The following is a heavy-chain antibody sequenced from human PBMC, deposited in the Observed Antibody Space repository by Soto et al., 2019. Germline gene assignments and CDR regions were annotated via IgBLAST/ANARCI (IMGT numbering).Heavy chain of an antibody. Sequence: SETLSLTCSVSGGSISRGGYYWSWIRQHPGKGLEWIGYIYYSGSTYYNPSLKSRVTISVDTSKNQFSLKLSSVTAADTAVYYCARYDDFRNWFDPWGQGTLVTVSS. V-gene: IGHV4-31*03. CDR3: ARYDDFRNWFDP. D-gene: IGHD3-3*01. J-gene: IGHJ5*02. CDR1: GGSISRGGYY. CDR2: IYYSGST.